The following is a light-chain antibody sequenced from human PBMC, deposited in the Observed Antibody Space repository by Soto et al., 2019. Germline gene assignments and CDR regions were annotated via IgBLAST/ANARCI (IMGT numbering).Light chain of an antibody. V-gene: IGLV2-14*01. CDR2: DVS. J-gene: IGLJ2*01. CDR3: SSYTSRYIVV. CDR1: SSDVGGYNY. Sequence: QSALTQPASVSGSLGQSITISCTGTSSDVGGYNYVSWYQQHPGKAPKLMINDVSNRPSGVSNRFSGSKSGNTASLTISGLQAEDEADYFCSSYTSRYIVVFGGGTKLTVL.